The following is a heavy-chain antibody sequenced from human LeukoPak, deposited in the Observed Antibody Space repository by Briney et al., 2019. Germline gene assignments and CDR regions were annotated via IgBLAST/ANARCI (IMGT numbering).Heavy chain of an antibody. D-gene: IGHD6-19*01. CDR2: IYPGDSDT. CDR3: ARFRSLYSSGWYGDY. CDR1: GYSFTSYW. J-gene: IGHJ4*02. V-gene: IGHV5-51*01. Sequence: GESLKISCKGSGYSFTSYWIGWVRQMPGKGLEWMGIIYPGDSDTRYSPSFQGQVTISADKSIGTAYLQWSSLKASDTAMYYCARFRSLYSSGWYGDYWGQGTLVTVSS.